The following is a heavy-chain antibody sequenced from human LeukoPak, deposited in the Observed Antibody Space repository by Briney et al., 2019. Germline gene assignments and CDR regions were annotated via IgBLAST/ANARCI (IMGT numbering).Heavy chain of an antibody. Sequence: PGGSLRLSRVGSGFTFDDYGMSWVRQSPGKGLEWVAGINWNGGSTGYADSVKGRFTISRDNAKNSLYLQMNSLRGEDTALYYCAISPGITGTTTGFDYWGQGTLVIVSS. J-gene: IGHJ4*02. V-gene: IGHV3-20*04. CDR3: AISPGITGTTTGFDY. CDR1: GFTFDDYG. D-gene: IGHD1-14*01. CDR2: INWNGGST.